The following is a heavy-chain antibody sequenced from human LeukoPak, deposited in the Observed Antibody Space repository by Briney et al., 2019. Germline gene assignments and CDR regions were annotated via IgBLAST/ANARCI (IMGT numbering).Heavy chain of an antibody. CDR3: AKALGIWWSRGYYGMDV. V-gene: IGHV3-23*01. CDR2: ISGSGGST. D-gene: IGHD2-8*02. J-gene: IGHJ6*02. CDR1: GFTFSSYA. Sequence: GGSLRLSCAASGFTFSSYAISWVRQAPGKGLEWVSAISGSGGSTYYADSVKGRFTISRDNSKNTLYLQMNSLRAEDTAVYYRAKALGIWWSRGYYGMDVWGQGTTVTVSS.